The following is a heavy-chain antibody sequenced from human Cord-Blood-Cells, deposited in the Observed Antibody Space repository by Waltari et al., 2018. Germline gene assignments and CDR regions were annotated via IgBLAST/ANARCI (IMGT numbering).Heavy chain of an antibody. D-gene: IGHD6-13*01. V-gene: IGHV4-34*01. CDR1: GGSFSGYY. CDR2: ITHSGST. J-gene: IGHJ4*02. CDR3: ARVDRYSSSWFDY. Sequence: QVQLQQWGAGLLKPSETLSLTCAVYGGSFSGYYWSWIRQPPGKGLEWIGEITHSGSTNYNPSLKSRVTISVDTSKNQFSLKLSSVTAADTAVYYCARVDRYSSSWFDYWGQGTLVTVSS.